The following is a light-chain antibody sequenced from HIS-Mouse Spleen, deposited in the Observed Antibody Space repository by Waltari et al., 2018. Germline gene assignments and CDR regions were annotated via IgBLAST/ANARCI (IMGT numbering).Light chain of an antibody. CDR1: ALPTKY. J-gene: IGLJ2*01. V-gene: IGLV3-10*01. CDR3: YSTDSSGNHRV. CDR2: EDS. Sequence: SYELTQPPSVSVSPGQTARITCSGDALPTKYAYWYQQKSGQAPVLVIYEDSKRPSGIPERFSGSSSGTMATLTISGAQVEDEAYYYCYSTDSSGNHRVFGGGTKLTVL.